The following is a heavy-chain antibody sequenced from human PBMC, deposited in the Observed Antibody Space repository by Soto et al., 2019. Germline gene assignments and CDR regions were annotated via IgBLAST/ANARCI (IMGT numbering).Heavy chain of an antibody. CDR2: INPSGGRT. CDR3: AREKASTSLLTHYYYAMDV. J-gene: IGHJ6*02. Sequence: ASVKVSSKSSGYTFINYYVHWVRQAPGQGLEWMGMINPSGGRTTYPQKFQGRVTMTRDTSTSTVYVELSSLRSDDTAVFYCAREKASTSLLTHYYYAMDVWGQGTTVTVSS. CDR1: GYTFINYY. V-gene: IGHV1-46*01.